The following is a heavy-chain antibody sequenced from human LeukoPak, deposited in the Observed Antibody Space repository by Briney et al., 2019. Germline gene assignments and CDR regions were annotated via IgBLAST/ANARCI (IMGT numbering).Heavy chain of an antibody. CDR3: ARDGLLWFGELYRDY. CDR1: GYTFTSYA. V-gene: IGHV1-18*01. Sequence: GASVKVSCKASGYTFTSYAMHWVRQAPGQGLEWMGWISAYNGNTNYAQKLQGRVTMTTDTSTSTAYMELRSLRSDDTAVYYCARDGLLWFGELYRDYWGQGTLVTVSS. J-gene: IGHJ4*02. D-gene: IGHD3-10*01. CDR2: ISAYNGNT.